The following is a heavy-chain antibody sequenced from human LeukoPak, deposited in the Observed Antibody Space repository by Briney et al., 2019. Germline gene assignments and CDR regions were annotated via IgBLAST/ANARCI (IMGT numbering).Heavy chain of an antibody. Sequence: SETLSLTCAVYGGSFIGYYWSWIRQPPGRGREWIGEINHSGSTNYNPSLKSRVTISVDTSKNQFSLKLSSVTAADTAVYYCARGRYAHPVHWFDPWGQGTLVTVSS. V-gene: IGHV4-34*01. CDR1: GGSFIGYY. D-gene: IGHD1-1*01. CDR3: ARGRYAHPVHWFDP. J-gene: IGHJ5*02. CDR2: INHSGST.